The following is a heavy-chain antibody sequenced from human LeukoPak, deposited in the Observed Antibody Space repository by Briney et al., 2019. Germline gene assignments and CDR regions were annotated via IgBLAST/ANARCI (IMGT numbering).Heavy chain of an antibody. V-gene: IGHV1-2*02. CDR1: GYTFTGYY. CDR2: INPNSGVT. D-gene: IGHD3-10*01. J-gene: IGHJ5*02. CDR3: ARDGIYGSGSYYEISWFDP. Sequence: ASVKVSCKASGYTFTGYYMHWVRQAPGQGLEWMGWINPNSGVTHYAQKFQGRVTMTSDTSISTAYMELSRLRSDDTAVYYCARDGIYGSGSYYEISWFDPWGQGTLVTVSS.